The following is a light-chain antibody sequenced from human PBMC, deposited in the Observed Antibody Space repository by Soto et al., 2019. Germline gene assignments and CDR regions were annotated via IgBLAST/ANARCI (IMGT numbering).Light chain of an antibody. CDR1: RTITMY. V-gene: IGKV1-33*01. Sequence: IHMTQSPSSLSASVVYRVTITCLASRTITMYLNWYQQKSGQAPKLLINAASTLETGVPSRFSGSGSGTDFTFTISSLQPEDIATYYCQQYDRLPRTFGQGTKVDIK. CDR2: AAS. CDR3: QQYDRLPRT. J-gene: IGKJ1*01.